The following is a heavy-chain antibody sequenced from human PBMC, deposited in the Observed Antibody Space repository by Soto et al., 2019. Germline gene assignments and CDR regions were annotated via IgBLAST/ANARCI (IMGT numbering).Heavy chain of an antibody. CDR2: IIPILGIA. Sequence: QVQLVQSGAEVKKPGSSVKVSCKASGGTFSSYTISWVRQAPGQGLEWMGRIIPILGIANYAQKFQVRVTITADKSTSTAYMELSSLRSEDTSVDSCAKDTLYCSGGSCYDYWGQGTLVTVSS. V-gene: IGHV1-69*08. D-gene: IGHD2-15*01. J-gene: IGHJ4*02. CDR3: AKDTLYCSGGSCYDY. CDR1: GGTFSSYT.